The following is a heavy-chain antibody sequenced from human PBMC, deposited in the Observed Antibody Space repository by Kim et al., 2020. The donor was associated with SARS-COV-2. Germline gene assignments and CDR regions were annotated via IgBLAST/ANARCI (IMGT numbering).Heavy chain of an antibody. CDR3: ARAYSGSYYRGTDY. CDR2: ISYDGSNK. D-gene: IGHD1-26*01. J-gene: IGHJ4*02. CDR1: GFTFSSYA. V-gene: IGHV3-30*04. Sequence: GGSLRLSCAASGFTFSSYAMHWGRQAPGKGLEWVAVISYDGSNKYYADSVKGRFTISRDNSKNTLYLQMNSLRAEDTAVYYCARAYSGSYYRGTDYWGQG.